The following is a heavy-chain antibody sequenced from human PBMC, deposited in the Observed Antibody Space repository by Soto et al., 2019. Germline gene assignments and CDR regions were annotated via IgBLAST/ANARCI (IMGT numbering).Heavy chain of an antibody. Sequence: PSETLSLTCAFSGCSISSGGYSWSWIRQPPGKGLEWIGYIYHSGSTYYNPSLKSRVTISVDRSKNQFSLKLSSVTAADTAVYYCARGPPNSIWGQGTLVTVSS. CDR2: IYHSGST. CDR1: GCSISSGGYS. D-gene: IGHD3-22*01. J-gene: IGHJ4*02. CDR3: ARGPPNSI. V-gene: IGHV4-30-2*01.